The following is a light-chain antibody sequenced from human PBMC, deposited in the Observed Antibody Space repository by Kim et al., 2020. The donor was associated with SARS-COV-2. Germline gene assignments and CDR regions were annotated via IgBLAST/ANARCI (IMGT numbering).Light chain of an antibody. CDR2: AAY. CDR1: QNINSY. J-gene: IGKJ4*01. Sequence: ASLGDRVPLTCRASQNINSYLNWYQQKAGAAPKLLIYAAYSLQSGVPSRFSGSGSGTAFTLTITSLQAEDSATYYCQQNDNTPLTFGEGTKVDIK. V-gene: IGKV1-39*01. CDR3: QQNDNTPLT.